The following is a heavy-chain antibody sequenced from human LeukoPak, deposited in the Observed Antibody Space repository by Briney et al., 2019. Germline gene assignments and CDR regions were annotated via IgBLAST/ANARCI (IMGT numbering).Heavy chain of an antibody. CDR1: GYTFTSYY. Sequence: ASVKVSCKASGYTFTSYYMHWVRQAPGQGLEWMGIINPSGGGTSYAQKFQGRVTMTRDTSTSTAYMELRSLRSDDTAVYYCARDKRGGSWDPWGQGTLVTVSS. CDR3: ARDKRGGSWDP. V-gene: IGHV1-46*01. J-gene: IGHJ5*02. D-gene: IGHD3-10*01. CDR2: INPSGGGT.